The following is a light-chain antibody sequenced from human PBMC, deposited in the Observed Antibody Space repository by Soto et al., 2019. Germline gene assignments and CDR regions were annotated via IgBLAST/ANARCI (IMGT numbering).Light chain of an antibody. CDR3: QQYDSYSYT. Sequence: DIQMTQSPSTLSASVGDRVTITCRASQSISSWLAWYQQKPGKAPKLLIYKASSLESGVPSRFSGSGSGTEFNLTISCLQPDDFATYYCQQYDSYSYTFGQGTKLEIK. V-gene: IGKV1-5*03. CDR1: QSISSW. J-gene: IGKJ2*01. CDR2: KAS.